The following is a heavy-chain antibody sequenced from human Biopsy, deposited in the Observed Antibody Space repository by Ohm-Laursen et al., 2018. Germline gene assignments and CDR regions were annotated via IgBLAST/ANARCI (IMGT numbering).Heavy chain of an antibody. CDR2: NIPILGTG. V-gene: IGHV1-69*06. J-gene: IGHJ1*01. Sequence: SVKVSCKPPGGTFSNYGVNWVRRAPGQGLEWLGGNIPILGTGNYAQKFQDRVTVAADTSTSTATMELRSLRSDDTAVYYCATKLTGYFHHWGQGTLVIVSS. CDR3: ATKLTGYFHH. CDR1: GGTFSNYG. D-gene: IGHD3-9*01.